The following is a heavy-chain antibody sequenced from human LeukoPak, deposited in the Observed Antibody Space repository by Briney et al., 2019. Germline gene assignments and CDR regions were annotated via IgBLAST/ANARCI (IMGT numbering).Heavy chain of an antibody. Sequence: PGGSLRLSCAASGFTVSSNYMTWVRQAPGKGLEWVSVIYSGGSTNYADSVKGRFTISRDNSKNTLYLQMNSLRAEDTAVYYCARVGYDTSNEAFDIWGQGTMVTVSS. J-gene: IGHJ3*02. V-gene: IGHV3-66*01. CDR1: GFTVSSNY. CDR2: IYSGGST. CDR3: ARVGYDTSNEAFDI. D-gene: IGHD3-22*01.